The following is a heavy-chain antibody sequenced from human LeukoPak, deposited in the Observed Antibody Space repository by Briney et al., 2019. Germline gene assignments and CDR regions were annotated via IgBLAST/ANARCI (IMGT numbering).Heavy chain of an antibody. CDR2: INSNSGGT. J-gene: IGHJ4*02. D-gene: IGHD2-21*01. V-gene: IGHV1-2*02. CDR1: VYTLTGYY. Sequence: ASVRVSRKASVYTLTGYYMHCVRHAPGQGLEWRVCINSNSGGTNYAQKFLGRVTMTRDTSISTAYMELSRMGSDETAGYYCARGVAMTRKYDYWGQGTLVTVSS. CDR3: ARGVAMTRKYDY.